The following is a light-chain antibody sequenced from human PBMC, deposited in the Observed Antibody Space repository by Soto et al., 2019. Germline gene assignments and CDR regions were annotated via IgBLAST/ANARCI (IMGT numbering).Light chain of an antibody. CDR1: SSNTGAGYD. Sequence: QSVLTQPPSVSGAPGQRVTISCTGSSSNTGAGYDVHWYQQLPGTAPKLLIYGNSNRPSGVPDRFSGSKSGTSASLAITGIQAEDEADYYCQSYDSSLSVVVFGGGTKLTVL. V-gene: IGLV1-40*01. CDR2: GNS. CDR3: QSYDSSLSVVV. J-gene: IGLJ2*01.